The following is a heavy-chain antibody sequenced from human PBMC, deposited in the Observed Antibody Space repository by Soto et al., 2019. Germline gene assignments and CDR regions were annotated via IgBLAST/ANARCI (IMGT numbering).Heavy chain of an antibody. D-gene: IGHD3-3*01. J-gene: IGHJ5*02. CDR3: ARDHAGDYYDFWSGYFDP. CDR2: IYYSGST. Sequence: SETLSLTCTVSGGSISSYYWSWIRQPPGKGLEWIGYIYYSGSTNYNPSLKSRVTISVDTSKNQFSLKLSSVTAADTAVYYCARDHAGDYYDFWSGYFDPWGQGTLVTVSS. CDR1: GGSISSYY. V-gene: IGHV4-59*01.